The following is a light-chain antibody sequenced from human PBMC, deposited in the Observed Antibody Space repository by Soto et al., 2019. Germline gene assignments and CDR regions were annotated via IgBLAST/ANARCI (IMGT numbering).Light chain of an antibody. CDR1: QNVYNK. CDR3: QQCRDWPLT. Sequence: EIVMTQSPATLSVSPEALTTLSCTASQNVYNKLAWYQQRPVQPPRHFNHNASTRATGISARLSGSGTGKEFTLTISCLQSEDFAVYYCQQCRDWPLTFGGGTMVDIK. CDR2: NAS. J-gene: IGKJ4*01. V-gene: IGKV3-15*01.